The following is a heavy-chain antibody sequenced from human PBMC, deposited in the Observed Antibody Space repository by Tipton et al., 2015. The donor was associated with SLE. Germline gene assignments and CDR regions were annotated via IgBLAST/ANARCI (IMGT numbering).Heavy chain of an antibody. D-gene: IGHD6-6*01. CDR1: GFTFSSNW. Sequence: SLRLSCAVSGFTFSSNWMSWVRQAPGRGLEWVANINQHGNETFYVDSVEGRFTISRNNARTSLWLQMNFLTAEDTAIYYCVRDLYSRSDYWGQGTLVTVS. J-gene: IGHJ4*02. CDR2: INQHGNET. V-gene: IGHV3-7*01. CDR3: VRDLYSRSDY.